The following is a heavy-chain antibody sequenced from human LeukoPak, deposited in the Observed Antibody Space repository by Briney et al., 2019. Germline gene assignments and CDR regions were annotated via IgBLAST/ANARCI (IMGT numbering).Heavy chain of an antibody. CDR2: IKQDGSEK. CDR1: GFTFSSYW. J-gene: IGHJ6*02. CDR3: ARDIVVVTAVPYGMDV. V-gene: IGHV3-7*01. Sequence: PGGSLRPSCAASGFTFSSYWMSWVRQAPGKGLEWVANIKQDGSEKYYVDSVKGRFTISRDNAKNSLYLQMNSLRAEDTAVYYCARDIVVVTAVPYGMDVWGQGTTVTVSS. D-gene: IGHD2-21*02.